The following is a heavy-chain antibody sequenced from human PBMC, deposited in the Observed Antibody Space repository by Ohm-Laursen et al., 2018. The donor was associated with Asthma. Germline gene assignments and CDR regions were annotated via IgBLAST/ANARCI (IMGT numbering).Heavy chain of an antibody. Sequence: SVKVSCKASGYTLTSYSMHWVRQAPGQGLEWMGIINPNGGSTTYAQKFQGRVTMTRDTSTSTVYMDLSSLSSEDTAVYYCARAYCRSTSCYDYWGQGSLVTVSS. CDR2: INPNGGST. CDR1: GYTLTSYS. CDR3: ARAYCRSTSCYDY. J-gene: IGHJ4*02. D-gene: IGHD2-2*01. V-gene: IGHV1-46*01.